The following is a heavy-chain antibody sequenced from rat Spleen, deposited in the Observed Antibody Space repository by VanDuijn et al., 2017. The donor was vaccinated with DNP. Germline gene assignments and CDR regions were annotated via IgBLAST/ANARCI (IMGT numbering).Heavy chain of an antibody. CDR3: ARLNLPGYNYDYVMDA. D-gene: IGHD1-4*01. V-gene: IGHV5-7*01. CDR2: ISNTGDRS. CDR1: GFTFSDYN. J-gene: IGHJ4*01. Sequence: EVQLVESGGGLVQPGRSLKLSCAVSGFTFSDYNMAWIRQAPGKGLEWVASISNTGDRSYYSDSVKGRFSLSRDNAKSTLYLQVNSLRSEDTATYYCARLNLPGYNYDYVMDAWGQGASVTVSS.